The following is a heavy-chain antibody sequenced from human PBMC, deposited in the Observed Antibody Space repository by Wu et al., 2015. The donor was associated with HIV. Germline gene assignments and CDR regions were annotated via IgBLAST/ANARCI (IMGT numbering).Heavy chain of an antibody. D-gene: IGHD3-22*01. J-gene: IGHJ5*02. CDR1: GGTFSNYV. CDR2: IIPIFGTT. V-gene: IGHV1-69*05. CDR3: AREIGSSGYFP. Sequence: QVHLEQSGAEVKKPGSSVKVSCKASGGTFSNYVISWVRQAPGQGLEWMGGIIPIFGTTNYAQKFQGRVTITTEKSSSTSYMELTSLTSNDTAVYYCAREIGSSGYFPWGQGTRVTVS.